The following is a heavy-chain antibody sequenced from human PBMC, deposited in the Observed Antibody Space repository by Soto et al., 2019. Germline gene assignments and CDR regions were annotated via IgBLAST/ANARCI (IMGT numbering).Heavy chain of an antibody. V-gene: IGHV3-23*01. CDR1: GFPFSSYA. CDR3: AKASATGKSDGMDV. J-gene: IGHJ6*02. CDR2: ISSGSNT. Sequence: EVQLLESGGGLVQPGGSLRLSCVASGFPFSSYAMSWVRQTPGRGLECVSSISSGSNTYYTDSVRGRFTISRDNSKNSLYLKMSSLIADDTALYYCAKASATGKSDGMDVWGQGTTVSVTS. D-gene: IGHD7-27*01.